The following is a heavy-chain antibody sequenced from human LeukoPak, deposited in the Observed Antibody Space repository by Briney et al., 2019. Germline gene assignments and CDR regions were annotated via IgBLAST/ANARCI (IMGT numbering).Heavy chain of an antibody. Sequence: GGSLRLSCAASGFTFSSYGMNWVRQAPGKGLEWVSYISSSSSTIYYADSVKGRFTISRDNAKNSLYLQLNSLRAEDTAVYYCARRTVTTLPYAMDVWGHGTTVTVSS. D-gene: IGHD4-11*01. V-gene: IGHV3-48*01. CDR1: GFTFSSYG. CDR2: ISSSSSTI. CDR3: ARRTVTTLPYAMDV. J-gene: IGHJ6*02.